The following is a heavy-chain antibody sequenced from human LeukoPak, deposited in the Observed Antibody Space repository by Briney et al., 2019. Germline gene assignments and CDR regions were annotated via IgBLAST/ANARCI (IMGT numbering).Heavy chain of an antibody. V-gene: IGHV3-30*02. CDR3: AKEGGLRFLRY. D-gene: IGHD3-3*01. J-gene: IGHJ4*02. CDR1: GFTFRSYG. CDR2: IRSDGSDK. Sequence: GGSLRLSCAASGFTFRSYGIHWVRQAPDKGLEWVAFIRSDGSDKYYADSVKGRFTISRDNSKNTLYLQMNSLRAEDTAVYYCAKEGGLRFLRYWGQGTLVTVSS.